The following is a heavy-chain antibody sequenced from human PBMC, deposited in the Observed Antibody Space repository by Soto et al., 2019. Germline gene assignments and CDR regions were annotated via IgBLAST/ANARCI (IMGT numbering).Heavy chain of an antibody. D-gene: IGHD6-19*01. J-gene: IGHJ3*02. CDR2: IYYSGST. V-gene: IGHV4-59*01. CDR1: CGSISSYY. Sequence: QVQLQESGPGLVKPSETLSLTCTVSCGSISSYYWSWIRQPPGKGLEWIWYIYYSGSTNYNPSLKSRVTISVDTSKNQFSLKLSSVTAADTAVYSCARETVAGTRAFDIWGKGTMVTVSS. CDR3: ARETVAGTRAFDI.